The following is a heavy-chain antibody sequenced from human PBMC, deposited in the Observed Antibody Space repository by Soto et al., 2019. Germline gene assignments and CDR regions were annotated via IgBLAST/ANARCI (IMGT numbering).Heavy chain of an antibody. CDR1: GFSFSTYP. Sequence: QVHLVESGGGVVQPGRSLTLSCAGSGFSFSTYPMHWVRQAPGKGLEWAALISHDGVNTYYADSVKGRFTISRDNSKNTLYLQLNSLRAEDTALYYCARDQALQESHYFYGMDVWGRGTTVTVSS. D-gene: IGHD2-15*01. J-gene: IGHJ6*02. CDR3: ARDQALQESHYFYGMDV. CDR2: ISHDGVNT. V-gene: IGHV3-30-3*01.